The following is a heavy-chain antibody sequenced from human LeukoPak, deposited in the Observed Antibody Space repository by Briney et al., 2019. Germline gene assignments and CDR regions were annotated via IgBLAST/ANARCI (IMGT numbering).Heavy chain of an antibody. D-gene: IGHD2-2*01. CDR1: GFTFSSYA. V-gene: IGHV3-23*01. J-gene: IGHJ3*02. CDR2: ISVRGGST. CDR3: ARDLEDCSSTSCYPGAFDI. Sequence: HPGGSLRLSCAASGFTFSSYAMSWVRQAPGKGLEWVSGISVRGGSTYYADSVKGRFTISRDNAKNSLYLQMNSLRAEDTAVYYCARDLEDCSSTSCYPGAFDIWGQGTMVTVSS.